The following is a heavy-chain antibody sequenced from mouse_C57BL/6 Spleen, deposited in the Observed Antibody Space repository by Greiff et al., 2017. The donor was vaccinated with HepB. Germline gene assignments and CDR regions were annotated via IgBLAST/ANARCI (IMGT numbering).Heavy chain of an antibody. D-gene: IGHD1-1*01. CDR2: IDPSDSYT. Sequence: QVQLQQPGAELVKPGALVKLSCKASGYTFTSYWMQWVKQRPGQGLEWIGEIDPSDSYTNYNQKFKGKATLTVDTSSSTAYMQLSSLTSEDSAVYYGARDYDDRSYGAMDYWCQGTSVTVSS. V-gene: IGHV1-50*01. J-gene: IGHJ4*01. CDR3: ARDYDDRSYGAMDY. CDR1: GYTFTSYW.